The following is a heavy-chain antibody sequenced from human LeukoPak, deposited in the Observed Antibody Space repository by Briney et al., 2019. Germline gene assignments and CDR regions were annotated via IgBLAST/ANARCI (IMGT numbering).Heavy chain of an antibody. Sequence: PGGSLRLSCAASGFTFSDYYMSWIRQAPGKGLEWVSYISRSGSTIYYADSVKDRFTISRDNAKHSLYLQMTGLRAEDTAVYYCARGMHYITIFGVVIDYYYMDVWGKGTTVTVSS. V-gene: IGHV3-11*01. D-gene: IGHD3-3*01. CDR1: GFTFSDYY. CDR3: ARGMHYITIFGVVIDYYYMDV. J-gene: IGHJ6*03. CDR2: ISRSGSTI.